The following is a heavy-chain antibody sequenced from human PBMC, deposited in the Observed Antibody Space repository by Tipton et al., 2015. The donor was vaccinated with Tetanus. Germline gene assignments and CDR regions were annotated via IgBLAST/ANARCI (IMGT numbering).Heavy chain of an antibody. Sequence: TLSLTCIVSGGSMSGSGHYGAWVRQSPGKGLEWIGSISYSGRTYCSPSLKSRVSIAVDTSQNVFSLKLTSASDADTAVYYCARHLYGYWFDPWGQGTLVTVSS. D-gene: IGHD3-10*01. V-gene: IGHV4-39*02. CDR2: ISYSGRT. CDR3: ARHLYGYWFDP. CDR1: GGSMSGSGHY. J-gene: IGHJ5*02.